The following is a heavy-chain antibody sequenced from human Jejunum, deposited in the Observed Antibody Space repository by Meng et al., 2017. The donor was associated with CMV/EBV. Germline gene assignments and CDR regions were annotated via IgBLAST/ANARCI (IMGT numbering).Heavy chain of an antibody. CDR2: IFYSGRT. CDR3: ARDGSGMWTGYSGFNP. J-gene: IGHJ5*02. CDR1: SISSGDYC. V-gene: IGHV4-30-4*08. Sequence: SISSGDYCWSWIRQSPGEGLELIGYIFYSGRTYYNPSFESRATISVDTSTNQFSLKLTSVTAADTAVYYCARDGSGMWTGYSGFNPWGQGVLVTVSS. D-gene: IGHD3/OR15-3a*01.